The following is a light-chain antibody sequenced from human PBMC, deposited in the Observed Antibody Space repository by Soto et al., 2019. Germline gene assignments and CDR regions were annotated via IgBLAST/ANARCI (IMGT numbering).Light chain of an antibody. V-gene: IGKV3-20*01. Sequence: EIVLTQSPGTLSLSPGDRATLSCRVNQNINSPYLAWYQRKPGQAPRLLVFGTSSRATGIPDRFSGSRSGTDFTLTIQRLEPEDFALYYCQHYGSSPRRTFGQGTKVEMK. J-gene: IGKJ1*01. CDR1: QNINSPY. CDR2: GTS. CDR3: QHYGSSPRRT.